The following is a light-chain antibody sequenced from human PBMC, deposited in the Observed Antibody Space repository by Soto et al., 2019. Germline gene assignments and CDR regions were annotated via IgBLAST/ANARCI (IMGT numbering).Light chain of an antibody. CDR3: CSYAGSYTYV. V-gene: IGLV2-11*01. CDR2: DVN. CDR1: SSDVGGYNY. J-gene: IGLJ1*01. Sequence: QSALTQPRSVCGSPGQSVTISCTGTSSDVGGYNYVSWYQQHPGKAPQLMIYDVNKRPSGVPDRFSGSKSGNTAFLTISGLRAEDDADYYCCSYAGSYTYVFGTGTKVTVL.